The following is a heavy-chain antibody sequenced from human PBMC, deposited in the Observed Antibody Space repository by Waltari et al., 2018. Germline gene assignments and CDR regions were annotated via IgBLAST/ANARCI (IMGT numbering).Heavy chain of an antibody. J-gene: IGHJ4*02. CDR1: GGSISSSSYY. Sequence: QVQLQESGPGLVKPSETLSLTCTVSGGSISSSSYYWGWIRQPPGKGLEWIGSIYYSGSTYYNPSLKSRVTISVDTSKNQFSLKLSSVTAADTAVYYCARDRLLGDFWSGYFDYWGQGTLVTVSS. V-gene: IGHV4-39*07. D-gene: IGHD3-3*01. CDR2: IYYSGST. CDR3: ARDRLLGDFWSGYFDY.